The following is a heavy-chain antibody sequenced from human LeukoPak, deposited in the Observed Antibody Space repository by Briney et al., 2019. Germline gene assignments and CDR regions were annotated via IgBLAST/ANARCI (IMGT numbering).Heavy chain of an antibody. CDR1: GDSISSSSSY. CDR3: ARQTGSGLFILP. V-gene: IGHV4-39*01. Sequence: NPSETLSLTCTVSGDSISSSSSYWGWIRQPPGEGLEWIGSIYYSGSTYYNTTLKSRVTISVDTSKNHFSLKLTSVTAADTAVYYCARQTGSGLFILPGGQGTLVTVSS. CDR2: IYYSGST. J-gene: IGHJ1*01. D-gene: IGHD3-10*01.